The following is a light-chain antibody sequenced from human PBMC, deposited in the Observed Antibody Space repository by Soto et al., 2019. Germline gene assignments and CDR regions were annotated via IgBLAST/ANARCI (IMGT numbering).Light chain of an antibody. CDR2: DDS. J-gene: IGLJ6*01. CDR1: NIGRKS. CDR3: HVWDDSDHYV. V-gene: IGLV3-21*02. Sequence: SYELTQPPSVSVAPGQTAIITCGEKNIGRKSVHWYQQKPGQGPVLVVYDDSDRPSRIPERFSGSKSVKVATLAISRVEAGDEADYYCHVWDDSDHYVFGSGTKVTVL.